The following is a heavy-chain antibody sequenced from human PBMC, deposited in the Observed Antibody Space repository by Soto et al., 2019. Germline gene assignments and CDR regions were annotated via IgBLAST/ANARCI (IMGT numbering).Heavy chain of an antibody. J-gene: IGHJ4*02. CDR2: MKQDGSEK. CDR1: GFTFSSSW. V-gene: IGHV3-7*01. Sequence: VGSLRLSCAASGFTFSSSWMSWVRQAPGKGLEWEANMKQDGSEKYYVDSVKGRFSISRDNAKNSLYLQINSLRGDDTAIYYCVRSGDNYNLLDYWGQGTPVTVSS. D-gene: IGHD1-1*01. CDR3: VRSGDNYNLLDY.